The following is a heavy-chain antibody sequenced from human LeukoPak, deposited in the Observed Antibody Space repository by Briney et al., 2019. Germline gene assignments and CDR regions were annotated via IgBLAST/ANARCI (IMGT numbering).Heavy chain of an antibody. Sequence: AASVKVSCKASGGTFSSYAISWVRQAPGQGLEWMGRIIPILGIANYAQKFQGGVTITADKSTSAAYMELSSLRSEDTAVYYCARALLVAGPLDYWGQGTLVTVSS. CDR1: GGTFSSYA. D-gene: IGHD6-19*01. J-gene: IGHJ4*02. CDR3: ARALLVAGPLDY. CDR2: IIPILGIA. V-gene: IGHV1-69*04.